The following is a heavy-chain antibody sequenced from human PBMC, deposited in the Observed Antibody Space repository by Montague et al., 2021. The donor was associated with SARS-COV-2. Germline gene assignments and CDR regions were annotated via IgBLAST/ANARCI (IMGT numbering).Heavy chain of an antibody. J-gene: IGHJ4*02. D-gene: IGHD3-10*01. Sequence: SETLSLTCAVSGGPISSTYWWSWVRQPPGKGLEWIGEIYHSGNSNYNPSLKSRVTISVDKSKNQFSLKLSSVTAADTAVYYCASNRYYYDSGRKTFDYWGQGTLVTVSS. CDR1: GGPISSTYW. CDR2: IYHSGNS. CDR3: ASNRYYYDSGRKTFDY. V-gene: IGHV4-4*02.